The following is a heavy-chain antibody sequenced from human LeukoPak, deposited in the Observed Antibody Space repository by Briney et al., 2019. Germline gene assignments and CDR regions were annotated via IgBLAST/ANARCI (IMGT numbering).Heavy chain of an antibody. J-gene: IGHJ4*02. D-gene: IGHD3-9*01. Sequence: GGSLRLSCAASGFTFSGSAMHWARQASGKGLEWVGSIRSKANSYAIAYAASVKGRFTISRDDSKNTAYLQMNSLKTEDTAVYYCTSNFDWLLPTDYWGQGTLVTVSS. CDR2: IRSKANSYAI. CDR3: TSNFDWLLPTDY. V-gene: IGHV3-73*01. CDR1: GFTFSGSA.